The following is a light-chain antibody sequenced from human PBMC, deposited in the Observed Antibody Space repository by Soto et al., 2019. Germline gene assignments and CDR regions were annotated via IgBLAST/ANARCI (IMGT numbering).Light chain of an antibody. Sequence: ESVLTQSPGTLSLSPGERATLSCRASQSVSSSSLAWNQQKPGQAPTLLIYSTSSRATGIPDRFSCSGSGTDFTLTISRLEPEDFAVYYCQQYGSASITFGQGKRLEI. J-gene: IGKJ5*01. CDR2: STS. CDR1: QSVSSSS. CDR3: QQYGSASIT. V-gene: IGKV3-20*01.